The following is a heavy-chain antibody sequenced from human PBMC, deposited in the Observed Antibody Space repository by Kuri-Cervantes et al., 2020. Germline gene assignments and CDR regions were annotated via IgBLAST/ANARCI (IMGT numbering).Heavy chain of an antibody. CDR1: GFTFSSYG. V-gene: IGHV3-30*18. Sequence: SLRLSCAASGFTFSSYGMHWVRQAPGKGLEWVAVISYDGSNKYYAGSVKGRFTISRDNSKNPLYLQMNSLRAEDTAVYYCAKGFIASIDYWGQGTLVTVSS. J-gene: IGHJ4*02. D-gene: IGHD6-13*01. CDR2: ISYDGSNK. CDR3: AKGFIASIDY.